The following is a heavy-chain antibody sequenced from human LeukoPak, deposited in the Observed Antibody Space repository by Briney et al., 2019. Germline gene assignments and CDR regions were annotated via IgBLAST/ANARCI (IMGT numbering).Heavy chain of an antibody. J-gene: IGHJ4*02. Sequence: SETLSLTCTVSGGSISSGGYYWSWIRQHPGKGLEWIGYIYYSGSTYYSPSLKSRVTISVDTSKNQFSLKLSSVTAADTAVYYCASLRIAVTDSIDYWGQGTLVTVSS. CDR1: GGSISSGGYY. CDR2: IYYSGST. V-gene: IGHV4-31*03. D-gene: IGHD6-19*01. CDR3: ASLRIAVTDSIDY.